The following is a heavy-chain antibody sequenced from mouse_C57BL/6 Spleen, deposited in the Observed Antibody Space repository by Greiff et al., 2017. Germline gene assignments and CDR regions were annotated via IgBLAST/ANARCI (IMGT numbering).Heavy chain of an antibody. D-gene: IGHD1-1*01. CDR3: ARRVYGSSYEAWFAY. V-gene: IGHV1-61*01. Sequence: QVQLQQPGAELVRPGSSVKLSCKASGYTFTSYWMAWVKQRPGQGLEWIGNIYPSDSETHYNQKFKDKATLTVDKSSSTAYMQLSRLTSEDSAVYYCARRVYGSSYEAWFAYWGQGTLVTVSA. CDR2: IYPSDSET. J-gene: IGHJ3*01. CDR1: GYTFTSYW.